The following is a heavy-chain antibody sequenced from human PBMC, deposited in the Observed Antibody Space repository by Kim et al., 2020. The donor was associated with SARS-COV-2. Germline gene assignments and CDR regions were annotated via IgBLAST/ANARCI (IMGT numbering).Heavy chain of an antibody. J-gene: IGHJ4*02. Sequence: ESVKGRFTIARDNSKNTLSLQINSLRAEDTAVYYCARGPGGGPSGYYDYWGQGTLVTVSS. V-gene: IGHV3-30*01. D-gene: IGHD3-22*01. CDR3: ARGPGGGPSGYYDY.